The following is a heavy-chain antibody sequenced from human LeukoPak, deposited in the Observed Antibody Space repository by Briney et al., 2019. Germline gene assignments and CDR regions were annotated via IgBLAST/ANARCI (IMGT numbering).Heavy chain of an antibody. D-gene: IGHD1-26*01. Sequence: GGSLRLSCAASGFTFSDYYMSWIRQAPGKGLEWVSYISSSGSTIYYADSVKGRFTISRDNAKNSLYLQMNSLRAEDTAVYYCARDLGIVGATRSVYYYYYMDVWGKGTTVTVSS. CDR2: ISSSGSTI. CDR1: GFTFSDYY. CDR3: ARDLGIVGATRSVYYYYYMDV. J-gene: IGHJ6*03. V-gene: IGHV3-11*04.